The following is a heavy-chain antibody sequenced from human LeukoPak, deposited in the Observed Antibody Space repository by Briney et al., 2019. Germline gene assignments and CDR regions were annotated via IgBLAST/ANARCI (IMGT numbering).Heavy chain of an antibody. J-gene: IGHJ4*02. CDR3: AKGSGYDSIGNFDH. CDR1: GFTFSNYP. CDR2: ISVSGVSGVNT. Sequence: GGSLRLSCAASGFTFSNYPMNWVRQAPGKGLEWISTISVSGVSGVNTHYTDSVKGRFTISRDNSKNTLYLQMNSLRAEDTAVYYCAKGSGYDSIGNFDHWGQGTLVTVSS. D-gene: IGHD5-12*01. V-gene: IGHV3-23*01.